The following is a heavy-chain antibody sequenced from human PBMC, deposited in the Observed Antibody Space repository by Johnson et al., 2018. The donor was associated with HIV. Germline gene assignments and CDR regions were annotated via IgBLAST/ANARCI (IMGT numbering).Heavy chain of an antibody. J-gene: IGHJ3*02. CDR1: GFTFSSYT. CDR3: ARAQTYYDFWSGYDAFDI. Sequence: QVQLVESGGGLVQPGGSLRLSCAASGFTFSSYTMHWVRQAPGKGLEWVAVISYDGSNRYYADSVKGRFTISRDNSKNTLFLQMNSLRVEDTAVYYCARAQTYYDFWSGYDAFDIWGQGTMVTVSS. CDR2: ISYDGSNR. D-gene: IGHD3-3*01. V-gene: IGHV3-30*04.